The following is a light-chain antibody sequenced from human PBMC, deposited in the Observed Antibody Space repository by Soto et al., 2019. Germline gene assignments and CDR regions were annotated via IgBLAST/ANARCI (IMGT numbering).Light chain of an antibody. CDR1: RRVFYNSYKKDY. CDR2: WAS. J-gene: IGKJ2*01. Sequence: DIVMTQSPDSLPVSLGGGATINCKSSRRVFYNSYKKDYLAWYQQKPGQPPKLLISWASARDPGVPDRFSGSGSETNFTLTISRLQAEDVAVYFCHQYYSKPFTFGQGTKLEIK. CDR3: HQYYSKPFT. V-gene: IGKV4-1*01.